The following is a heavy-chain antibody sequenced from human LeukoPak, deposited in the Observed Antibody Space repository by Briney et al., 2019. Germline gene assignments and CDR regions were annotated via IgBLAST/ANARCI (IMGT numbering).Heavy chain of an antibody. J-gene: IGHJ4*02. CDR2: ISAYNGNT. D-gene: IGHD1-20*01. Sequence: ASVKVSCKASGCTFTGYYMHWVRQAPGQGLEWMGWISAYNGNTNYAQKLQGRVTMTTDTSTSTAYMELRSLRSDDTAVYYCARDGRYNLNYADYWGQGTLVTVSS. CDR1: GCTFTGYY. CDR3: ARDGRYNLNYADY. V-gene: IGHV1-18*04.